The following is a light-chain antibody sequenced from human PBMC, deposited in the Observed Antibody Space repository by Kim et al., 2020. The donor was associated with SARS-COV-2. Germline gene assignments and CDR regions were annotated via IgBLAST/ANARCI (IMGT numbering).Light chain of an antibody. CDR3: QVWDSSSDHVV. CDR1: NIGSKS. Sequence: YELTQPPSVSVAPGKTARITCGGNNIGSKSVHWYQQKPGQAPVLVIYYDSDRPSGIPERFSSSNSGNTATLTISRVEAGDEADYYCQVWDSSSDHVVFG. CDR2: YDS. J-gene: IGLJ2*01. V-gene: IGLV3-21*04.